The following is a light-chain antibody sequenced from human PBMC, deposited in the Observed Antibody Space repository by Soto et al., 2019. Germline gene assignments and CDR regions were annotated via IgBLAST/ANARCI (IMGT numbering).Light chain of an antibody. CDR2: EVT. CDR3: SSYTSSSTYV. V-gene: IGLV2-14*01. J-gene: IGLJ1*01. Sequence: QSALTQPASVSGSPGKSITISCTGTGSDVGGYDYVSWYQHHPGKATKVMIYEVTNRPSGVSNRFSGSKSGNTASLTISGLLAEDEADYYCSSYTSSSTYVFGTGTKVTVL. CDR1: GSDVGGYDY.